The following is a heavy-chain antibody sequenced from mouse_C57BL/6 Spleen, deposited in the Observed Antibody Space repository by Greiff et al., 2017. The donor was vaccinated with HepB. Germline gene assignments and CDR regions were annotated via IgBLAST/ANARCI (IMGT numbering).Heavy chain of an antibody. CDR3: ARGHHFDY. J-gene: IGHJ2*01. D-gene: IGHD3-1*01. CDR2: IYPSDSET. V-gene: IGHV1-61*01. Sequence: VQLQQSGAELVRPGSSVKLSCKASGYTFTSYWMDWVKQRPGQGLEWIGNIYPSDSETHYNQKFKDKATLTVDKSSSTAYMQLSSLTSEDSAVYYCARGHHFDYWGQGTTLTVSS. CDR1: GYTFTSYW.